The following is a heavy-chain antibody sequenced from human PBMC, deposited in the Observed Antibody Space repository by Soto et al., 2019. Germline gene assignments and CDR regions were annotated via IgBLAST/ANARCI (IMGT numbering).Heavy chain of an antibody. Sequence: ASVKLSCKTFGYSFSSYGSSWLRQAPGQGLEWMGWISGYNGHPIEAQKFQGRITMTIDASATTVYMELTSLRSEDTAVYYCAADLAPTDPYNWFEPWGQGTLVTVSS. CDR3: AADLAPTDPYNWFEP. CDR1: GYSFSSYG. J-gene: IGHJ5*02. CDR2: ISGYNGHP. D-gene: IGHD1-1*01. V-gene: IGHV1-18*01.